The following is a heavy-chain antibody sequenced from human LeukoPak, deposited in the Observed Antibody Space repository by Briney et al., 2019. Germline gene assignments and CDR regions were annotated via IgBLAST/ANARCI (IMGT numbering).Heavy chain of an antibody. V-gene: IGHV3-74*01. CDR3: AIGGTYGSGS. D-gene: IGHD3-10*01. J-gene: IGHJ4*02. Sequence: GGSLRLSCAASGFPFANTWTHWVRQAPGRGLVWVSLINNDGSTTHYADSVKGRFTISRDNAKNTVYLQMNSLRAEDTAVYYCAIGGTYGSGSWGQGTLVTVSS. CDR2: INNDGSTT. CDR1: GFPFANTW.